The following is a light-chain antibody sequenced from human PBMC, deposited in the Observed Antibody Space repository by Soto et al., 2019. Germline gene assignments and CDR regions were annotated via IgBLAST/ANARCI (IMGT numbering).Light chain of an antibody. CDR3: QQYNNWPTA. V-gene: IGKV3-15*01. CDR1: QSVGSN. Sequence: EIVMTQSPATLSVSPGERATLSCRASQSVGSNLAWYQQKPGQAPRLLIYGASTRATGIPARFSGSGSATAFTLTISSLQSEDFAVYYCQQYNNWPTAFGQGTKVEIK. CDR2: GAS. J-gene: IGKJ1*01.